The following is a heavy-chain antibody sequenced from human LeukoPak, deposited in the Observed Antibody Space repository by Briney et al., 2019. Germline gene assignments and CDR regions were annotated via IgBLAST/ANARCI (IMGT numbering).Heavy chain of an antibody. CDR3: AREGITMIVVDETDAFDI. J-gene: IGHJ3*02. D-gene: IGHD3-22*01. CDR1: GFTFDTYW. Sequence: GGSLRLSCAASGFTFDTYWMSWVRQAPGKGLEWVANIKQDGSEKDYVDSVKGRFTISRDNAKNSLYLQMNSLRAEDTGVYYCAREGITMIVVDETDAFDIWGQGTMVTVSS. CDR2: IKQDGSEK. V-gene: IGHV3-7*01.